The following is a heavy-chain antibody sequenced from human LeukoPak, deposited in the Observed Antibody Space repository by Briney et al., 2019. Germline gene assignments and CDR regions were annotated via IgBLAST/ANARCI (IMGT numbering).Heavy chain of an antibody. J-gene: IGHJ4*02. CDR2: ISYDGSNK. D-gene: IGHD6-6*01. CDR1: GFTFSSYA. V-gene: IGHV3-30-3*01. CDR3: ARVAIAARPNDY. Sequence: GRSLRLSCAASGFTFSSYAMHWVRQAPGKGLEGVAVISYDGSNKYYADSVKGRFTISRDNSKNTLYLQMNSLRAEDTAVYYCARVAIAARPNDYWRQGTLVTVSS.